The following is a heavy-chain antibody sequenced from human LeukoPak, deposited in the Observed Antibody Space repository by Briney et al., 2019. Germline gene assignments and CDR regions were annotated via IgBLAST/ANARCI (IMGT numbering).Heavy chain of an antibody. CDR2: IYPGDSDT. V-gene: IGHV5-51*01. D-gene: IGHD6-19*01. CDR3: ARRAYSSGWSELDY. J-gene: IGHJ4*02. CDR1: GYSFTSYW. Sequence: GESLKISCKGSGYSFTSYWIGWVRQMPGKGLEWMGIIYPGDSDTRYSPSFQGQVTIPADKSISTAYLQWSSLKASDTAMYYCARRAYSSGWSELDYGAREPWSPSPQ.